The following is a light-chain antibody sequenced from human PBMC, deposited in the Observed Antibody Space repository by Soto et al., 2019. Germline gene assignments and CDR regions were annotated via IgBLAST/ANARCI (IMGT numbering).Light chain of an antibody. CDR2: GAS. V-gene: IGKV3-20*01. CDR3: QQYGSLPWT. CDR1: QSVGSY. Sequence: EIVLSQSPATLSLSPGERATLSCRASQSVGSYLAWYQQKPGQAPRLLIHGASTRATGVPDRFSGSGSGTDFTLTISRLEPEDFAVYHCQQYGSLPWTFGQGTKVDIK. J-gene: IGKJ1*01.